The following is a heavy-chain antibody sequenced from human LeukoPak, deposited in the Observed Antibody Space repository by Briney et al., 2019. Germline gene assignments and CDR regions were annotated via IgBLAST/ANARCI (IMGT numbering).Heavy chain of an antibody. J-gene: IGHJ4*02. CDR1: GYSFTSYW. D-gene: IGHD3-22*01. CDR2: IDPSDSYT. Sequence: AASLKISCKGSGYSFTSYWISWVRQMPGKGQEWMGRIDPSDSYTNYSPSFQGHVTISADKSISTAYLQWSSLKASDTAMYYCARFFPRDYYDSSGYSTGLGYWGQGTLVTVSS. CDR3: ARFFPRDYYDSSGYSTGLGY. V-gene: IGHV5-10-1*01.